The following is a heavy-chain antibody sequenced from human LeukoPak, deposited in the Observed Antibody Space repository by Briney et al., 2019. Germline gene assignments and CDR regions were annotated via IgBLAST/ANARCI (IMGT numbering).Heavy chain of an antibody. D-gene: IGHD4-11*01. CDR3: ARQGGTTSRLDY. CDR2: IYHSGST. J-gene: IGHJ4*02. V-gene: IGHV4-4*02. CDR1: GGSISSSNW. Sequence: PSETLSLTCAVSGGSISSSNWWSWVRQPPGKGLEWIGEIYHSGSTYYNPSLKSRVTISVDTSKNQFSLKLSSVTVADTAVYYCARQGGTTSRLDYWGQGTLVTVSS.